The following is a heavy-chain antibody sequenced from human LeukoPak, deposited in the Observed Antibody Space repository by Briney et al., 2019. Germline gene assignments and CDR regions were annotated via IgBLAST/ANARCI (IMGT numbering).Heavy chain of an antibody. CDR1: GYTFTCYY. J-gene: IGHJ4*02. CDR2: INPNSGGT. CDR3: AREHSSSSGKVFDY. D-gene: IGHD6-6*01. V-gene: IGHV1-2*02. Sequence: ASEKVSCMASGYTFTCYYIHWVRQAPGQGLEWMGWINPNSGGTNYAQNFQGRVTMTRDTSISTAYVELSRLRSDDTAMYYCAREHSSSSGKVFDYWGQGTLVTVSS.